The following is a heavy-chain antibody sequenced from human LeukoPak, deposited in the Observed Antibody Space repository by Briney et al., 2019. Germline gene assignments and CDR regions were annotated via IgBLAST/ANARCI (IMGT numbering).Heavy chain of an antibody. CDR2: ISSGSSYI. CDR3: ARAPAIYAFNI. Sequence: GGSLRLSCAASGFTFSSYSMNWVRQAPGKGLEWVSSISSGSSYIDYADSVKGRFTISRDNAKNSLYLQMNSLRAEDTAVYYCARAPAIYAFNIWGQGTMVTVSS. CDR1: GFTFSSYS. J-gene: IGHJ3*02. V-gene: IGHV3-21*01.